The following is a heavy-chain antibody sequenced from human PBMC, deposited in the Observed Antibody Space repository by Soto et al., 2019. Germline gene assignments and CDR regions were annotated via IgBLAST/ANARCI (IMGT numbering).Heavy chain of an antibody. CDR3: PRDTYGDYSFDY. D-gene: IGHD4-17*01. V-gene: IGHV3-48*02. Sequence: GWSLRLSCAASCFSFTRYSMNWVPQAPGKGLEWVSYISSSSTIYYAASVKRRFTISRDNAKNSLFLQMNRLRDEDTAVHYCPRDTYGDYSFDYWGQGTLVTVSS. J-gene: IGHJ4*02. CDR2: ISSSSTI. CDR1: CFSFTRYS.